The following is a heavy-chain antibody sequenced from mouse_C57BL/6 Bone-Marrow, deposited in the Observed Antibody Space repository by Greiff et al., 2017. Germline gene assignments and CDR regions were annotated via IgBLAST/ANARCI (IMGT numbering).Heavy chain of an antibody. D-gene: IGHD5-5*01. J-gene: IGHJ4*01. V-gene: IGHV1-55*01. CDR3: GRRLPVTGAMDY. CDR1: GYTFTSYW. CDR2: IYPGSGST. Sequence: QVQLQQPGAELVKPGASVKMSCKASGYTFTSYWITWVKQRPGQGLEWIGDIYPGSGSTNYNEKFKSKATLTVDPSSSTAYMQLSSLTSEDAAVYYCGRRLPVTGAMDYWGQGTSVTVSS.